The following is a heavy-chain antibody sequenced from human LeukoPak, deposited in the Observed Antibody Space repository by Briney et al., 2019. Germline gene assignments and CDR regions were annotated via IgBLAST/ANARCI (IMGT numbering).Heavy chain of an antibody. V-gene: IGHV4-59*01. CDR1: GGSISSYY. CDR3: ARGAQGFVDYFDY. Sequence: SETLSLTCTVSGGSISSYYWSWIRQPPGKGLEWTGYIYYSGSTNYNPSLKSLVTISVDTSKNQFSLKLSSVTAADTAVYYCARGAQGFVDYFDYWGQGTLVTVSS. D-gene: IGHD2-15*01. J-gene: IGHJ4*02. CDR2: IYYSGST.